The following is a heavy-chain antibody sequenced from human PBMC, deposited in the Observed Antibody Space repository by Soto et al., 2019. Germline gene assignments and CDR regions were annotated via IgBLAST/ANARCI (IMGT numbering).Heavy chain of an antibody. Sequence: EVQLLESGGGLVQPGGSLRLSCAASGFTFSSYAMSWVRQAPGKGLEWVSAISGSGGSTYYADSVKGRFTISRDNSKNTLYLQMNSLRAEDTAVYYCAKVLPYYYDSSGYPDYWGQGTLVTVSS. CDR1: GFTFSSYA. J-gene: IGHJ4*02. D-gene: IGHD3-22*01. V-gene: IGHV3-23*01. CDR3: AKVLPYYYDSSGYPDY. CDR2: ISGSGGST.